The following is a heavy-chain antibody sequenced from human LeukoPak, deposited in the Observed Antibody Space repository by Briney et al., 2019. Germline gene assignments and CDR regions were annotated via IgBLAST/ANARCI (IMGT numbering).Heavy chain of an antibody. V-gene: IGHV4-38-2*02. Sequence: PSETLSLTCTVSGYSISSGYYWGWIRQPPGKGLEWIGSIYHSGSTYYNPSLKSRVTISVDTSKNQFSLKLSSVTAADTAVYYCARRSFNNYYGSGALNYWGQGTLVTVSS. CDR1: GYSISSGYY. J-gene: IGHJ4*02. CDR3: ARRSFNNYYGSGALNY. D-gene: IGHD3-10*01. CDR2: IYHSGST.